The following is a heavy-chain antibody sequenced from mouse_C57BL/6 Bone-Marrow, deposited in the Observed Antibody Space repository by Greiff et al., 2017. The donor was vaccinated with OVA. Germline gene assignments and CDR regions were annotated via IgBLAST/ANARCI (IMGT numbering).Heavy chain of an antibody. CDR1: GFSLTSYG. D-gene: IGHD1-2*01. CDR2: IWSGGST. Sequence: QVQLQQSGPGLVQPSQSLSITCTVSGFSLTSYGVHWVRQSPGKGLEWLGVIWSGGSTDYNAAFISRLSISKDNSKSQVFFKMNSLQADDTAIYYCAAQGTTAYWYFDVWGTGTTVTVSS. J-gene: IGHJ1*03. CDR3: AAQGTTAYWYFDV. V-gene: IGHV2-2*01.